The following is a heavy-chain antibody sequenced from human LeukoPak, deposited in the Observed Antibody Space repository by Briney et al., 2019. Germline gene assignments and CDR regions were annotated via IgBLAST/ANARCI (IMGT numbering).Heavy chain of an antibody. J-gene: IGHJ5*02. D-gene: IGHD3-3*01. Sequence: SETLPLTCTVSGGSISSYYWSWIRQPPGKGLEWIGYIYYSGSTSYNPSLKSRVTISVDTSKNQFSLKLSSVTAADTAVYYCARHPYYDFWSGEYNWFDPWGQGTLVTVSS. V-gene: IGHV4-59*08. CDR1: GGSISSYY. CDR2: IYYSGST. CDR3: ARHPYYDFWSGEYNWFDP.